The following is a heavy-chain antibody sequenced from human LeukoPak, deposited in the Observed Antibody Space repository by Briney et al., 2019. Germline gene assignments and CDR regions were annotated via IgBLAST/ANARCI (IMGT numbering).Heavy chain of an antibody. Sequence: PGGSLRLSCAASGFTVSSNYMSWVRQAPGKGLEWVSVIYSGGSTYYADSVKGRFTISRDNAKNSLYLQMNSLRAEDTAVYYCARASYQLLLGYYYYGMDVWGQGTTVTVSS. CDR2: IYSGGST. J-gene: IGHJ6*02. CDR1: GFTVSSNY. V-gene: IGHV3-53*01. CDR3: ARASYQLLLGYYYYGMDV. D-gene: IGHD2-2*01.